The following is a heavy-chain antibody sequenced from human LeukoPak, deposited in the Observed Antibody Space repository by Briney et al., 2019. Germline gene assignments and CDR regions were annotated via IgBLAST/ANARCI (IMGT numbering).Heavy chain of an antibody. Sequence: PSETLSLTCTVSGGSISSYYWSWIRQPAGKGLEWIGRIYTSGSTNYNPSLKSRVTMSVDTSKNQFSLKLSSVTAADTAVYYCARDLGGQQLVRGPEVNWFDPWGQGTLVTVSS. J-gene: IGHJ5*02. V-gene: IGHV4-4*07. CDR3: ARDLGGQQLVRGPEVNWFDP. D-gene: IGHD6-13*01. CDR2: IYTSGST. CDR1: GGSISSYY.